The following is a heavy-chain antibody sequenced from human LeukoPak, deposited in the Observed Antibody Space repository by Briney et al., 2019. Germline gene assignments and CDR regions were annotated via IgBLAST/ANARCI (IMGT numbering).Heavy chain of an antibody. Sequence: GESLKISCKGSGYSFTSYWIGWVRQLPGKGLEWMGIIYPGDSDTRYSPSFQGQVTISADKSINTAYLQWSSLKASDTAMYYCARGNWGDYVWGSHRYPCAFDIWGQGTMVTVSS. D-gene: IGHD3-16*02. CDR2: IYPGDSDT. CDR1: GYSFTSYW. J-gene: IGHJ3*02. CDR3: ARGNWGDYVWGSHRYPCAFDI. V-gene: IGHV5-51*01.